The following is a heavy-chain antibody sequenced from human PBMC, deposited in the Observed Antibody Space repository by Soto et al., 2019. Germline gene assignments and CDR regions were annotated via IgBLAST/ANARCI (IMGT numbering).Heavy chain of an antibody. V-gene: IGHV4-34*01. CDR3: ARGRRRRGSDCTNGVCAARDYYGMDV. D-gene: IGHD2-8*01. Sequence: QVQLQQWGAGLLKPSETLSLTCAVYGGSFSGYYWSWIRQPPGKGLEWMGEINHSGSTNYNPSLKCRVTISVDTSKNQFSLKLSSVTAADTAVYYCARGRRRRGSDCTNGVCAARDYYGMDVWGQGTTVTVSS. CDR1: GGSFSGYY. CDR2: INHSGST. J-gene: IGHJ6*02.